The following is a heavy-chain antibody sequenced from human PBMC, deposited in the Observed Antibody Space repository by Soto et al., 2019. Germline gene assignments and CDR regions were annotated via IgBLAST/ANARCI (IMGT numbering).Heavy chain of an antibody. CDR3: ARAASSRDWFDP. CDR2: IIPIFGTA. CDR1: GGTFSSYA. J-gene: IGHJ5*02. V-gene: IGHV1-69*01. Sequence: QVQLVQSGAEVKKPGSSVKVSCKAAGGTFSSYAISWVRQSPGQGLEWMGGIIPIFGTANYAQKFQGRVTITADESTSTAYMELSSLRSEDTAVYSCARAASSRDWFDPWGQGTLVTVSS.